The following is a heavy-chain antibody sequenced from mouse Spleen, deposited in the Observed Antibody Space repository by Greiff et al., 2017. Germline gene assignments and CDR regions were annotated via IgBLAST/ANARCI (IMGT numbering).Heavy chain of an antibody. CDR3: ARSQLGPYWYFDV. D-gene: IGHD4-1*02. V-gene: IGHV1-52*01. Sequence: QVQLQQPGAELVRPGSSVKLSCKASGYTFTSYWMHWVKQRPIQGLEWIGNIDPSDSETHYNQKFKDKATLTVDKSSSTAYMQLSSLTSEDSAVYYCARSQLGPYWYFDVWGAGTTVTVSS. CDR2: IDPSDSET. CDR1: GYTFTSYW. J-gene: IGHJ1*01.